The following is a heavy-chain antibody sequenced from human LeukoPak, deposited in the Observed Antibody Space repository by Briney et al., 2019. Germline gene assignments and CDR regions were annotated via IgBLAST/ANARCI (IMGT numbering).Heavy chain of an antibody. J-gene: IGHJ4*02. D-gene: IGHD3-22*01. CDR2: ISSSSSYI. CDR3: ARDRVLWSDSSGYYSPGY. CDR1: GFTFSSYS. Sequence: GGSLRLSCAASGFTFSSYSMHWVRQAPGKGLEWVSSISSSSSYIYYADSMKGRFTISRDNAKNSLFLQMNSLRAEDTAVYYCARDRVLWSDSSGYYSPGYWGQGTLVTVSS. V-gene: IGHV3-21*01.